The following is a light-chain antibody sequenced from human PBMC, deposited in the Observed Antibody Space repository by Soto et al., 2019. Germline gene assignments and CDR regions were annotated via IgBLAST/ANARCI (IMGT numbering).Light chain of an antibody. CDR2: VAS. V-gene: IGKV1-27*01. CDR3: QKYNSAPLT. CDR1: QDINNY. Sequence: DIQMTQSPSSLSASVGDRVTITCRASQDINNYLVWYQHKPGKVPKLLIYVASTLQSGVPSRFSGSGSGTDFTLTISSLQPEDVATYYCQKYNSAPLTFGGGTKAEIK. J-gene: IGKJ4*01.